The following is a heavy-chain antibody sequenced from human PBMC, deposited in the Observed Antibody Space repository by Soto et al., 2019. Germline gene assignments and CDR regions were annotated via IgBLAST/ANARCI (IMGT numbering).Heavy chain of an antibody. V-gene: IGHV4-4*02. CDR2: ISHVGNS. CDR3: ARAGRGYCSGVTCDS. D-gene: IGHD2-15*01. J-gene: IGHJ5*01. Sequence: SETLSLTCAVSGDSISSRNWWNWVRQPPGKGLEWIGQISHVGNSNYNPSLQSRLTISVDKSKNQFSLELSSVTAADTAVYYCARAGRGYCSGVTCDS. CDR1: GDSISSRNW.